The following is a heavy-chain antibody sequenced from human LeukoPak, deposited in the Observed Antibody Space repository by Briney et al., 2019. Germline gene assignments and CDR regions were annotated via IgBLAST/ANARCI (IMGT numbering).Heavy chain of an antibody. CDR3: ARQGISSRGAFDI. CDR1: GFTFSSYW. D-gene: IGHD6-13*01. CDR2: IKQDGSEK. Sequence: GGSLRLSCAASGFTFSSYWMSWVRQAPGKGLEWVANIKQDGSEKYYVDSVKGRFTIFRDNAKNSLYLQMNSLRAEDTAVYYCARQGISSRGAFDIWGQGTMVTVSS. V-gene: IGHV3-7*01. J-gene: IGHJ3*02.